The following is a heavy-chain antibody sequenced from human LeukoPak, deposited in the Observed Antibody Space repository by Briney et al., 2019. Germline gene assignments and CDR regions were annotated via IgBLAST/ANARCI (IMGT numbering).Heavy chain of an antibody. CDR2: IQYDGSKK. Sequence: GGSLRLSCAASGFTFISYGMHRVRQAPGKGLEWVADIQYDGSKKDYADSVKGRFTISRDNYKNTLYLQMNSLRAEDTAVYYCPKESDYCVFDPFDYCGQAALVAVSS. CDR1: GFTFISYG. D-gene: IGHD5/OR15-5a*01. V-gene: IGHV3-30*18. J-gene: IGHJ4*02. CDR3: PKESDYCVFDPFDY.